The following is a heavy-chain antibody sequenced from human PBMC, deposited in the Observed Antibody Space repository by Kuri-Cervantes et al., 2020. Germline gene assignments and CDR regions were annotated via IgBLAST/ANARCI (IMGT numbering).Heavy chain of an antibody. J-gene: IGHJ6*02. V-gene: IGHV3-30*18. CDR3: AKDQVRQQLDSYGMDV. D-gene: IGHD6-13*01. CDR1: GFTFSSYG. Sequence: GGSLRLSCAASGFTFSSYGMHWVRQAPGKGLEWVAVISYDGSNKYYADSVKGRFTISRDNSKNTLYLQMNSLRAEDTAVCYCAKDQVRQQLDSYGMDVWGQGTTVTVSS. CDR2: ISYDGSNK.